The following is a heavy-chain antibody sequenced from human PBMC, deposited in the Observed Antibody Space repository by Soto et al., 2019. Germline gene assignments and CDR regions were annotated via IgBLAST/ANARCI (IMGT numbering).Heavy chain of an antibody. J-gene: IGHJ6*01. V-gene: IGHV1-46*01. CDR2: INPSGGST. CDR3: ARYCSGGSCYSQYDHYGMDV. D-gene: IGHD2-15*01. Sequence: ASLKVFCKASGYTFTSYYMPWVRQAPVQGLEWMGIINPSGGSTSYAQKFQGRVTMTRDTSTSTVYMELSSLRSEDTAVYYCARYCSGGSCYSQYDHYGMDVW. CDR1: GYTFTSYY.